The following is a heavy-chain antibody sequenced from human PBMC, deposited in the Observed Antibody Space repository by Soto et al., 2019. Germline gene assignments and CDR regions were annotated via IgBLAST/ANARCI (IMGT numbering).Heavy chain of an antibody. CDR2: ISYSGGS. J-gene: IGHJ4*02. V-gene: IGHV4-4*02. Sequence: QVQLQESGPGLVRPSGTLSLTCAVSGDSINSNYCWTWVRQPPGKGLEWIAEISYSGGSSYTPSLTSRVTISMDKSKNQFSLNLTSVTAADTAMYYCARDTGWGLGYWGQGTLVTVSS. CDR3: ARDTGWGLGY. CDR1: GDSINSNYC. D-gene: IGHD6-19*01.